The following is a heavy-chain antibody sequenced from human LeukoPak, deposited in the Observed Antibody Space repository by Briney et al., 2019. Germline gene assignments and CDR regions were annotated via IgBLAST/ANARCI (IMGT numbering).Heavy chain of an antibody. J-gene: IGHJ6*03. CDR2: IIPIFGTA. CDR3: ARSSGRSPNRDYMDV. V-gene: IGHV1-69*13. D-gene: IGHD1-14*01. Sequence: SVKVSCKASGGTFSSYAISWVRQAPGQGLEWMGGIIPIFGTANYAQKFQGRVTITADESTSTAYMELSSPRSEDTAVYYCARSSGRSPNRDYMDVWGKGTTVTISS. CDR1: GGTFSSYA.